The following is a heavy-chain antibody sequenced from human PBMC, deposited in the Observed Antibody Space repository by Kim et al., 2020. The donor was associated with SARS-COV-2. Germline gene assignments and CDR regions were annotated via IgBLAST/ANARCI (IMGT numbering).Heavy chain of an antibody. CDR2: IWYDGSNK. CDR1: GFTFSSYG. J-gene: IGHJ5*02. Sequence: GGSLRLSCAASGFTFSSYGMHWVRQAPGKGLEWVAVIWYDGSNKYYADSVKGRFTISRDNSKNTLYLQMNSLRAEDTAVYYCARQRWTNPDQDIGLWFGEMGGVDPWGQGTLVTVSS. CDR3: ARQRWTNPDQDIGLWFGEMGGVDP. V-gene: IGHV3-33*01. D-gene: IGHD3-10*01.